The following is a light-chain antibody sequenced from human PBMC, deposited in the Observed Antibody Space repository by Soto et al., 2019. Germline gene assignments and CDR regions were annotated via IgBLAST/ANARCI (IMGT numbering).Light chain of an antibody. V-gene: IGLV2-23*02. J-gene: IGLJ1*01. CDR2: EVS. CDR3: CSYAGSSTFALYV. CDR1: SSDVGSYNL. Sequence: QSALTQPASVSGSPGQSITISCTGTSSDVGSYNLVSWYQQYPGKAPKLMIYEVSKRPSGVSNRFSGSKSGNTASLTISGLQAEDEADYYCCSYAGSSTFALYVFGTGTKLTVL.